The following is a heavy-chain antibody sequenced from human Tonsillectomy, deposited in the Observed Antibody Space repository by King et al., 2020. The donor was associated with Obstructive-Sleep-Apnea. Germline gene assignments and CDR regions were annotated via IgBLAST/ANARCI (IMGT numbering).Heavy chain of an antibody. CDR3: ARHPCSGGSCYSAVDY. D-gene: IGHD2-15*01. CDR1: GGSISSYY. V-gene: IGHV4-59*08. CDR2: IYYSGST. J-gene: IGHJ4*02. Sequence: VQLQESGPGLVKPSETLSLTCTVSGGSISSYYWSWLRPPPGKGLEWIGNIYYSGSTNYNPSLKSRVTISVDTSKNQFSLKLSSMTAADTAVYYCARHPCSGGSCYSAVDYWGQGTLVTVSS.